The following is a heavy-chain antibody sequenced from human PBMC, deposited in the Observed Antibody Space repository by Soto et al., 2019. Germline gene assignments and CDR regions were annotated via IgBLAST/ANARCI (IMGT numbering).Heavy chain of an antibody. CDR1: GFTFRSYV. CDR3: ARWGTTGGLDV. J-gene: IGHJ4*02. Sequence: QVQLVESGGGVVQPGTSLRLSCVGSGFTFRSYVIHWVPQAPGKGLEWVALTSYDGSNKYYDDSVKGRFTISRDNSRNTVDLQTDTLRLEDTALYYCARWGTTGGLDVWGQGTLVSVSS. V-gene: IGHV3-30*19. D-gene: IGHD3-16*01. CDR2: TSYDGSNK.